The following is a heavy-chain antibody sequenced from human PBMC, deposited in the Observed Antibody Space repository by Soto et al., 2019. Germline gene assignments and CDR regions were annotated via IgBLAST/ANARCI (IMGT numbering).Heavy chain of an antibody. Sequence: VKVSCKASGYSFTAYCVHWVRQAPGQGLEWMGWINPNSGGTNYAQRFQGRVAMTTDTSTNTAYMELNSLKSDDTALYFCARSSGTYSDFDYWGQGTQVTVSS. CDR2: INPNSGGT. CDR3: ARSSGTYSDFDY. J-gene: IGHJ4*01. D-gene: IGHD1-26*01. CDR1: GYSFTAYC. V-gene: IGHV1-2*02.